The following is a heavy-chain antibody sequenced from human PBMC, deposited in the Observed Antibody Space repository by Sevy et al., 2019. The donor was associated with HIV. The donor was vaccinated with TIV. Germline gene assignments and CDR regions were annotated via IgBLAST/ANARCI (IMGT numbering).Heavy chain of an antibody. J-gene: IGHJ4*02. V-gene: IGHV3-15*07. Sequence: GGSLRLSCTASGFDFANAWMNWVRQAPGKGLEWVGHIKSITDGGAADYAATVKGRFTISRHDSKNTLYLQMNSLKAEDTAVYYCSTDDLISYWGRGTLVTVSS. CDR3: STDDLISY. CDR1: GFDFANAW. CDR2: IKSITDGGAA. D-gene: IGHD2-21*01.